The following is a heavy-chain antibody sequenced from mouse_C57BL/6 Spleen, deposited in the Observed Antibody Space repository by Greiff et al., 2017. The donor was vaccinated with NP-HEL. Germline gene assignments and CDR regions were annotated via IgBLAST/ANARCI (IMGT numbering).Heavy chain of an antibody. CDR3: VRQGARWYFDV. J-gene: IGHJ1*03. V-gene: IGHV10-1*01. Sequence: EVQLVESGGGLVQPKGSLKLSCAASGFSFNTYAMNWVRQAPGKGLEWVARIRSKSNNYATYYADAVKDRLTISRDDSESMLYLQMNNLRTEDTAMYYCVRQGARWYFDVWGTGTTVTVSS. CDR1: GFSFNTYA. D-gene: IGHD3-3*01. CDR2: IRSKSNNYAT.